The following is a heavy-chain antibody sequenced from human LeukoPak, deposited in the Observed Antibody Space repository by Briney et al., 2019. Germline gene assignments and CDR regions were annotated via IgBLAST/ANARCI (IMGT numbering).Heavy chain of an antibody. J-gene: IGHJ5*02. D-gene: IGHD2-15*01. CDR1: GFNFDDYG. Sequence: GRSLRLSCAAAGFNFDDYGMHWVRQAPGKGLEWVSGISWNSGNIGYADSVKGRFTISRDNAKNSLYLQMNSLRPEDTALYYCAKGAAQAHNWFDPWGQGTLVIVSS. CDR2: ISWNSGNI. V-gene: IGHV3-9*01. CDR3: AKGAAQAHNWFDP.